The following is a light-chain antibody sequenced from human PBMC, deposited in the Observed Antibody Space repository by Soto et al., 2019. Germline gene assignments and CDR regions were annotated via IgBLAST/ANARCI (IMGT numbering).Light chain of an antibody. Sequence: EIVLTQSPATLFLSPGERATLSCGASQSVSSSYLAWYQQKPGLAPRLLIYDASSRATSIPDRFSGSGSGTDFTRTISSLEPGDFAVYYCQQYGSSPYTFGQGTKLEIK. CDR1: QSVSSSY. J-gene: IGKJ2*01. CDR3: QQYGSSPYT. CDR2: DAS. V-gene: IGKV3D-20*01.